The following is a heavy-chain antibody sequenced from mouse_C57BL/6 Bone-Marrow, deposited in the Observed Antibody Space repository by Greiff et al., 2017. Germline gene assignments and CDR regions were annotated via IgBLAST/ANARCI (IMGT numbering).Heavy chain of an antibody. CDR2: IDPEDGET. V-gene: IGHV14-2*01. D-gene: IGHD1-1*01. J-gene: IGHJ2*01. CDR3: TRSLIYYGTNY. CDR1: GFNIKDYY. Sequence: GQLRQSGAELVKPGASVKLSCTASGFNIKDYYIHWVKQRTEQGLEWIGRIDPEDGETKYAPKFQDKATITADTSSNTAYLQLSSLTSEDTAVYYCTRSLIYYGTNYWGQGTTLTVSS.